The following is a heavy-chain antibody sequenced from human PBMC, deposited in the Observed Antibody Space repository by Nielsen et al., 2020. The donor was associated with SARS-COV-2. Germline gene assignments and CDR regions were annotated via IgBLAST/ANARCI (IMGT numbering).Heavy chain of an antibody. CDR2: MNPSGGST. V-gene: IGHV1-46*03. D-gene: IGHD1-26*01. CDR3: TISGSYYWYFDL. Sequence: ASVKVSCKASGYTFTSQYMHWVRQAPGQGLEWMGIMNPSGGSTSYAQKFQGRVTMTRDTSTSTVYMELSSLRSEDTAVYYCTISGSYYWYFDLWGRGTLVTVSS. J-gene: IGHJ2*01. CDR1: GYTFTSQY.